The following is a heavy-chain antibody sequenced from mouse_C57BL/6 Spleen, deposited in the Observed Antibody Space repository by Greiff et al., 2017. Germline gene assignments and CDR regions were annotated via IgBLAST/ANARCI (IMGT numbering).Heavy chain of an antibody. Sequence: VQLQQSGAELARPGASVKLSCKASGYTFTSYGISWVKQRTGQGLEWIGEIDPRSGNTYYNEKFKGKATLTADKSSSTAYMELRSLTSEDSAVYFCARRILQDFFDYWGQGTTLTVSS. CDR1: GYTFTSYG. D-gene: IGHD2-10*01. CDR3: ARRILQDFFDY. CDR2: IDPRSGNT. J-gene: IGHJ2*01. V-gene: IGHV1-81*01.